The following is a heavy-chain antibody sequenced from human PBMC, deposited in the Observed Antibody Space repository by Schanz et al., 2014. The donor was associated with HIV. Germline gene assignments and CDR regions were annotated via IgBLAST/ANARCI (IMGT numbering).Heavy chain of an antibody. CDR2: ISYDGSNK. CDR1: GFTFSSTG. CDR3: ARDFGVTISTSGPPRNYYAMDV. J-gene: IGHJ6*02. V-gene: IGHV3-30*03. D-gene: IGHD3-3*01. Sequence: VQLVESGGGLVKPGGSLRLSCSASGFTFSSTGMHWVRQAPGKGLEWVAIISYDGSNKDYADSVKGRFTISRDISKSTLYLQMNSLRAEDTAMYYCARDFGVTISTSGPPRNYYAMDVWGQGTTVTVSS.